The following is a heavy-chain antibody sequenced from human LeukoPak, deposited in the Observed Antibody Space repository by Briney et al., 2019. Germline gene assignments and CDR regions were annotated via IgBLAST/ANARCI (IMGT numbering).Heavy chain of an antibody. Sequence: SETLSLTCTVSGYSISSGYYWGWIRQPPGKGLEWIGSIYHSGSTYYNPSLKSRVTISVDTSKNQFSLKLSSVTAADTAVYYCARHRAIFGVVIPPFHYWGQGTLVTVSS. V-gene: IGHV4-38-2*02. J-gene: IGHJ4*02. CDR3: ARHRAIFGVVIPPFHY. D-gene: IGHD3-3*01. CDR1: GYSISSGYY. CDR2: IYHSGST.